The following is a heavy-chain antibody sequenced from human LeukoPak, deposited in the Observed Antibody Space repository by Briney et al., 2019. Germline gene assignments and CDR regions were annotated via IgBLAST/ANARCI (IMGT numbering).Heavy chain of an antibody. CDR2: INHSGST. Sequence: SETLSLTCAVYGGSFSGYYWSWIRQPPGKGLEWIGEINHSGSTNYNPSLKSRVTISVDTSKNQFSLKLSSVTAADTAVYYCARGSWSGATFDYWGQGTLVTVSS. D-gene: IGHD1-26*01. J-gene: IGHJ4*02. CDR1: GGSFSGYY. V-gene: IGHV4-34*01. CDR3: ARGSWSGATFDY.